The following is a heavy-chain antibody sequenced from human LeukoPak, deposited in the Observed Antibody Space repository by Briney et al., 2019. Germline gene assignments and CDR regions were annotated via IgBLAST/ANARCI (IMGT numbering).Heavy chain of an antibody. CDR1: GGSISSGDYY. CDR2: IYYSGST. Sequence: SQTLSLTYTVSGGSISSGDYYWSWIRQPPGKGLEWIGYIYYSGSTYYNPSLKSRVTISVDTSKNQFSLKLSSVTAADTAVYYCARDFMVRGVIYWFDPWGQGTLVTVSS. V-gene: IGHV4-30-4*01. J-gene: IGHJ5*02. CDR3: ARDFMVRGVIYWFDP. D-gene: IGHD3-10*01.